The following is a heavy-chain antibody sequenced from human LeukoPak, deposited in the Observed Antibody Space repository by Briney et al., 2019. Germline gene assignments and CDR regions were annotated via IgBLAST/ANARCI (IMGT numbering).Heavy chain of an antibody. CDR1: GFTFSSYA. CDR3: ARALPPGYYDGSSLNNWFDP. V-gene: IGHV3-64*01. CDR2: ISSKGGST. Sequence: GGSLRLSCAASGFTFSSYAMHWVRQAPGKGLEYVSAISSKGGSTYYANSVKGRFTISRDNSKNTLYLQMGSLRAEDMAVYYCARALPPGYYDGSSLNNWFDPWGQGTLVTVSS. D-gene: IGHD3-22*01. J-gene: IGHJ5*02.